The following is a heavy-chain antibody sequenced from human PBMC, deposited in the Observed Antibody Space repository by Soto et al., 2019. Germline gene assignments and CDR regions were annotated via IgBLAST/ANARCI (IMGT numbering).Heavy chain of an antibody. CDR1: GGTFSSYA. J-gene: IGHJ6*02. Sequence: QVQLVQSGAEVKKPGSSVKVSCKASGGTFSSYAISWVRQAPGQGLEWMGGIIPIFGTANYAQKFQGRVTITADESTSTAYMGLSSLRSEDTAVYYCAREGIFFGVVRHYSYYGMDVWGQGTTVTVSS. CDR3: AREGIFFGVVRHYSYYGMDV. D-gene: IGHD3-3*01. V-gene: IGHV1-69*01. CDR2: IIPIFGTA.